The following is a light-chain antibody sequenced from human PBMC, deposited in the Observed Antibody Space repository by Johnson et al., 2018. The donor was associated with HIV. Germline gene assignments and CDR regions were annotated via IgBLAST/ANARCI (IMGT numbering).Light chain of an antibody. CDR2: DNN. Sequence: QSVLKQPPSVSAAPGQKVTVSCSGSSSNIGNNYVSWYQQLPRTAPKLLIYDNNKRPSGIPDRFSGSKSGTSATLGITGLQTGDEAYYYCGTWDSRLGNYVFGTGTKITVL. V-gene: IGLV1-51*01. CDR1: SSNIGNNY. CDR3: GTWDSRLGNYV. J-gene: IGLJ1*01.